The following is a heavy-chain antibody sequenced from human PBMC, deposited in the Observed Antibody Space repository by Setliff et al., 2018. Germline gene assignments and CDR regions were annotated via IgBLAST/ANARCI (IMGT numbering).Heavy chain of an antibody. CDR1: GGSISSPNW. CDR2: IYHSGTT. J-gene: IGHJ4*02. V-gene: IGHV4-4*02. D-gene: IGHD5-12*01. CDR3: ARGGTYRYFDY. Sequence: TLSLTCAVSGGSISSPNWWNWVRQPPGKGLEWIGEIYHSGTTNYNPSLKSRVTLSVDTSKNQFSLRLSSVTAADTAVYYCARGGTYRYFDYWGQGTLVTSPQ.